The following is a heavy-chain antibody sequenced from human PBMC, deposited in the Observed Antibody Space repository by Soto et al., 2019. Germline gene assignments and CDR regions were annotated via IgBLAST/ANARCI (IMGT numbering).Heavy chain of an antibody. V-gene: IGHV1-69*02. Sequence: SVKVSCKASGGTFSSYTISWVRQAPGQGLEWMGRIIPILGIANYAQKFQGRVTITADKSTSTAYMELSSLRSEDTAVYYCAASYYYGSGTPSATDYWGQGTLVTVSS. CDR1: GGTFSSYT. CDR3: AASYYYGSGTPSATDY. J-gene: IGHJ4*02. CDR2: IIPILGIA. D-gene: IGHD3-10*01.